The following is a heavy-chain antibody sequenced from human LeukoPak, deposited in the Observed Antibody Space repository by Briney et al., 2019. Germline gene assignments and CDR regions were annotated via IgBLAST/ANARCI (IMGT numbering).Heavy chain of an antibody. Sequence: SETLSLTCAVYGGSFSGYYWSWVRQPPGKGLEWIGEINHSGSTNYNPSLKSRVTISVDTSKNQFSLKLSSVTAADTAVYYCARVGKIAVAGTFDYWGQGTLVTVSS. CDR1: GGSFSGYY. D-gene: IGHD6-19*01. CDR3: ARVGKIAVAGTFDY. J-gene: IGHJ4*02. CDR2: INHSGST. V-gene: IGHV4-34*01.